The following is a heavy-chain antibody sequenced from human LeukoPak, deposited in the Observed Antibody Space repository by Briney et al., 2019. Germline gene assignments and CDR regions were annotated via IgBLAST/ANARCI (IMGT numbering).Heavy chain of an antibody. CDR1: GFTFSSYW. CDR3: AKRGIYQNWFDP. D-gene: IGHD2-2*01. Sequence: GGSLRLSCAASGFTFSSYWMSWVRQAPGKGLERVANIEQDGSEKYYVDSVKGRFTISRDNAKNSLYLQMNSLRAEDTAVYYCAKRGIYQNWFDPWGQGTLVTVSS. V-gene: IGHV3-7*01. CDR2: IEQDGSEK. J-gene: IGHJ5*02.